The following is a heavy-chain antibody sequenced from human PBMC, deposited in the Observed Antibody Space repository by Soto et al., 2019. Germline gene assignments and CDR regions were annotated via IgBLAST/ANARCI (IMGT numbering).Heavy chain of an antibody. CDR2: ISYDGSNK. D-gene: IGHD1-26*01. J-gene: IGHJ3*02. CDR1: GFTFSSYG. V-gene: IGHV3-30*18. Sequence: PGGSLRLSCAASGFTFSSYGMHWVRQAPGKGLEWVAVISYDGSNKYYADSVKGRFTISRDNSKNTLYLQMNSLRAEDTAVYYCAKGRGADDAFDIWGQGTMVNV. CDR3: AKGRGADDAFDI.